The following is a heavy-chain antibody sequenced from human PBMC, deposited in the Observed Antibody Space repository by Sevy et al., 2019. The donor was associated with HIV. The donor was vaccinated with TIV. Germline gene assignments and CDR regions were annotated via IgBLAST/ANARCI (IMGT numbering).Heavy chain of an antibody. CDR1: GGSISNYY. V-gene: IGHV4-59*01. CDR2: VFYTGNT. CDR3: ARGGPLSSDKWYYSDY. D-gene: IGHD2-15*01. Sequence: SETLSLTCIVSGGSISNYYWSWIRQPPGKALQWIGYVFYTGNTNYDPSLKGRVTISVDTSKTQLSLKLNSVTAADTAVYYCARGGPLSSDKWYYSDYWGQGTLVTVSS. J-gene: IGHJ4*02.